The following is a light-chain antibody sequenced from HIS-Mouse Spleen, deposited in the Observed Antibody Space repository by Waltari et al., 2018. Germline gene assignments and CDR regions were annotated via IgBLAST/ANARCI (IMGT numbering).Light chain of an antibody. CDR2: DDR. V-gene: IGLV3-21*02. J-gene: IGLJ3*02. CDR3: QGWDSSSDHWV. Sequence: SYVLTQPPSVSVAPGQTARITCGGNNIGSKSVHWYQQKPGQAPVLVVYDDRARPSVIPERFSGSNSGNAAALTISRVEAGDEADYYCQGWDSSSDHWVFGGGTKLTVL. CDR1: NIGSKS.